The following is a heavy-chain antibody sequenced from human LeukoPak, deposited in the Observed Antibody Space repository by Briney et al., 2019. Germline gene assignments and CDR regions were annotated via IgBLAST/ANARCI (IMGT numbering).Heavy chain of an antibody. CDR1: GYSFINYG. D-gene: IGHD2-2*01. J-gene: IGHJ5*02. CDR3: ARVGRDCSSINCYWDDWFDP. CDR2: VSGSTGST. V-gene: IGHV1-18*01. Sequence: ASVKVSCKASGYSFINYGITWVREAPGQGPEWMGWVSGSTGSTHYAQSVQGRVTMTTDTSTGTAYMELRSLRSDDTAVYYCARVGRDCSSINCYWDDWFDPWGQGTPVIVSS.